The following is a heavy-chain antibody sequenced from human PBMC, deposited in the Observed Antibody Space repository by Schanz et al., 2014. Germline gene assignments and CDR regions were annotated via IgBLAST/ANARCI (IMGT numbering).Heavy chain of an antibody. CDR2: ISHSGGSK. CDR1: GFTFNSYA. CDR3: AKGMGYCSGGTCYDYYYYGVDV. D-gene: IGHD2-15*01. V-gene: IGHV3-23*01. J-gene: IGHJ6*02. Sequence: DVQLLESGGGLVQPGGSLRLSCAASGFTFNSYAMTWVRQAPGKGLEWVSSISHSGGSKYYADSVKGRFTISRDNSENTLYLKMNSLSADDTAVCYCAKGMGYCSGGTCYDYYYYGVDVWGQGTTVTVSS.